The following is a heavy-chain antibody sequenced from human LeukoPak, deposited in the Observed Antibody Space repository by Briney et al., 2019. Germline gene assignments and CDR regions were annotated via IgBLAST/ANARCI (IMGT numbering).Heavy chain of an antibody. Sequence: GASVKVSCKASGYTFTSYGISWVRQAPGQGLEWMGWISAYNGNTNYAQKLQGRVTMTTDTSTSTAYMELSSLRSEDTAVYYCARDIAVAILDYWGQGTLVTVSS. CDR2: ISAYNGNT. V-gene: IGHV1-18*01. CDR1: GYTFTSYG. D-gene: IGHD6-19*01. CDR3: ARDIAVAILDY. J-gene: IGHJ4*02.